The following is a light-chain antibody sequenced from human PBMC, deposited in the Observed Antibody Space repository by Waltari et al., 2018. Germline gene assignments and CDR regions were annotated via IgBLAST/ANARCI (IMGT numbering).Light chain of an antibody. CDR2: AAS. Sequence: IQMTQSPSSLSASVGDRVTITCRASQSISSYLNWYQQKPGKAPKLLIYAASSLQSGVPSRFSGSGSGTDFTLTISSLQPEDFATYYCQQSYSIFTFGPGTKEDIK. J-gene: IGKJ3*01. CDR1: QSISSY. CDR3: QQSYSIFT. V-gene: IGKV1-39*01.